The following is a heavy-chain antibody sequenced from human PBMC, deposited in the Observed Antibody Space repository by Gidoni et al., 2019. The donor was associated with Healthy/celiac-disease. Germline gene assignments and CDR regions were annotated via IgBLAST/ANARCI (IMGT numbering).Heavy chain of an antibody. CDR1: GGSVRSGRYY. V-gene: IGHV4-61*01. D-gene: IGHD6-19*01. CDR3: ARDQYSSGWYGDYYYYALDV. Sequence: QVQLQESGPGLVKPSETLSLPCTVSGGSVRSGRYYGRWLRQPPGKGLEWIGYIYYSGSTNYNPSLKSRVTISVDTSKNQFSLKLSSVTAADTAVYYCARDQYSSGWYGDYYYYALDVWGQGTTVTVSS. CDR2: IYYSGST. J-gene: IGHJ6*02.